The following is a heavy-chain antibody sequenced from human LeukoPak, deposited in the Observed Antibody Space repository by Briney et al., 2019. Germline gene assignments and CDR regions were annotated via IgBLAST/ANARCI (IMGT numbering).Heavy chain of an antibody. CDR1: GGSFNGFV. CDR2: ISHTGNT. V-gene: IGHV4-34*01. J-gene: IGHJ4*02. Sequence: SETLSLTCAVSGGSFNGFVWSWIRQTPEKGLEWIGDISHTGNTKRNPSLESRVSISGDSSMNQFSLKLSSVTAADTAVYYCARLGSSRILTGYYNMGFDYWGQGTLVTVSS. CDR3: ARLGSSRILTGYYNMGFDY. D-gene: IGHD3-9*01.